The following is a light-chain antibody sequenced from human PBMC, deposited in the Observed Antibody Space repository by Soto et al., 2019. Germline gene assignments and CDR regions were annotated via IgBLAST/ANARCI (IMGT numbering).Light chain of an antibody. V-gene: IGKV3D-15*01. Sequence: EIVLTQSPGTLSLSPGERATLSCRASQSVNFNLAWYQQKPGQAPRLLIYGASTRATGIPARFSGSGSGTEFTLTISSLQSGDFAVYYCQQYNNWPPITFGQGTRLEIK. CDR3: QQYNNWPPIT. CDR2: GAS. J-gene: IGKJ5*01. CDR1: QSVNFN.